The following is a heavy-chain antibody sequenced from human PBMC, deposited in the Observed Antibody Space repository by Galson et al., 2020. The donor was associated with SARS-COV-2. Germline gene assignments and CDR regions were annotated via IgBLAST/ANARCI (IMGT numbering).Heavy chain of an antibody. Sequence: ASETLSLTCTVSVGAISSGNYYWSWIRQHPGKGLEWIGYISYSGSTKYHSSLKSRLTISVDTSKNQFSLNLSSVTAADTAVYYCARGEGRVTLVRGVIIGFDSWGQGTLVTVSS. J-gene: IGHJ4*02. CDR3: ARGEGRVTLVRGVIIGFDS. CDR1: VGAISSGNYY. V-gene: IGHV4-31*03. D-gene: IGHD3-10*01. CDR2: ISYSGST.